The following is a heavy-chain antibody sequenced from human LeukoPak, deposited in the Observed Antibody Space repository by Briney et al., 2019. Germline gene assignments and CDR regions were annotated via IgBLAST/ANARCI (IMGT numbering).Heavy chain of an antibody. V-gene: IGHV4-39*07. CDR1: GASISSSIYY. CDR3: ARVGHYSNWGTQWFDP. Sequence: SETLSLTCAVSGASISSSIYYWSWIRQPPGKGLEWIGTAYYTGGTYYNPSLNRRVTISVDTSKNQFSLKLTSVTAADTAVYFCARVGHYSNWGTQWFDPWGRGTLVTVSS. CDR2: AYYTGGT. D-gene: IGHD7-27*01. J-gene: IGHJ5*02.